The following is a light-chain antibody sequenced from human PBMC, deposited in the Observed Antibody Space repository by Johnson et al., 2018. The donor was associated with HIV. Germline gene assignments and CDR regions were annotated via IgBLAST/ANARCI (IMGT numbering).Light chain of an antibody. CDR3: GTWDSSLSASYG. V-gene: IGLV1-51*02. CDR2: ENN. Sequence: SVLTQPPSVSAAPGQKVTISCSGSSSNIGNNYVSWYQQLPGTAPKLLIYENNKRPSGIPDRFSGSKSGTSATLGITGLQTGDEADYYCGTWDSSLSASYGFGTGTKVTVL. CDR1: SSNIGNNY. J-gene: IGLJ1*01.